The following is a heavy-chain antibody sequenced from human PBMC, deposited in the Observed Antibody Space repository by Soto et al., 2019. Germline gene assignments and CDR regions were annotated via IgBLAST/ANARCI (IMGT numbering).Heavy chain of an antibody. CDR3: AREWDDNNPNYFDY. CDR1: GGSISSGGYY. V-gene: IGHV4-31*03. D-gene: IGHD3-22*01. CDR2: IYYSGST. Sequence: SETLSLTCTVSGGSISSGGYYWSWIRQHPGKGLEWIGYIYYSGSTYYNPSLKSRVTISVDTSKNQFSLKLSSVTAADTAVYYCAREWDDNNPNYFDYWGQGTLVTVSS. J-gene: IGHJ4*02.